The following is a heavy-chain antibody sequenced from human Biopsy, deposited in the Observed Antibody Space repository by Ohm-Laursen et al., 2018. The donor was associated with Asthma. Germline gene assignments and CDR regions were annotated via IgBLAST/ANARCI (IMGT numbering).Heavy chain of an antibody. CDR3: AKDVFPGWELRRGPDY. J-gene: IGHJ4*02. CDR1: GFTFSHYN. CDR2: ISFDGSNK. Sequence: SSLRLSCSASGFTFSHYNMNWVRQAPGKGLDWVAVISFDGSNKNYTDSVKGRFTISRDNSRNTLHLQMNSLRAEDTAVYYCAKDVFPGWELRRGPDYWGQGTLVTVSS. V-gene: IGHV3-30*18. D-gene: IGHD1-26*01.